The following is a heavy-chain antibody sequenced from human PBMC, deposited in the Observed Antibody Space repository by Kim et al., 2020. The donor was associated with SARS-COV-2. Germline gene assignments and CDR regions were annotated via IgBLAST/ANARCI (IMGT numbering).Heavy chain of an antibody. CDR1: GFMFSNYA. D-gene: IGHD2-2*02. J-gene: IGHJ4*02. CDR3: AKGRGSTTTSCYNY. V-gene: IGHV3-23*01. Sequence: GSLRLSCEASGFMFSNYAMSWVRQAPGKGLEWVSSISGGGEITSYADSVKGRFTLSRDNSKNTLYLQTSSLRPEYTAVYYCAKGRGSTTTSCYNYWGQRTLVTVSS. CDR2: ISGGGEIT.